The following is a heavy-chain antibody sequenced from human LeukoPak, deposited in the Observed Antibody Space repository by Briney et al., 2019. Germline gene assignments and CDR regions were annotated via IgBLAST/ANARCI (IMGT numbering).Heavy chain of an antibody. CDR3: TTVGAAALPIDY. CDR2: VDPEDGET. CDR1: GYTLTELS. V-gene: IGHV1-24*01. D-gene: IGHD6-13*01. J-gene: IGHJ4*02. Sequence: ASVKVSCTVSGYTLTELSMHWVRQAPGKGLEWMGGVDPEDGETIYAQKLQGRVTMTEDTSTDTAYMELSSLRSEDTAVYYCTTVGAAALPIDYWGQGTLVTVSS.